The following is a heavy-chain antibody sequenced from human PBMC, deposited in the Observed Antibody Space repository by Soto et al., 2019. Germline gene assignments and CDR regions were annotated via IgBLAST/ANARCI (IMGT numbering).Heavy chain of an antibody. D-gene: IGHD5-18*01. J-gene: IGHJ4*02. Sequence: QVQLVESGGGVVQPGRFLRLSCAASGSTFSSYGMHWVRQAPGKGLEWVAVISYDGSNKYYADSVKGRFTISRDNSKHTLYLQMNSLRAEDTAVYYCAKDNIKYSYGPYYFDFWGQGTLVTVSS. CDR2: ISYDGSNK. CDR3: AKDNIKYSYGPYYFDF. V-gene: IGHV3-30*18. CDR1: GSTFSSYG.